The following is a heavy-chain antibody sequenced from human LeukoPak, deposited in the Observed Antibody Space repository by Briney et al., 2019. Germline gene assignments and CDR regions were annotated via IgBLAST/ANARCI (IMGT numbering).Heavy chain of an antibody. V-gene: IGHV3-30*04. Sequence: GGSLRLSCAASGFTFSSYAMHWVRQAPGKGLEWVAVISYDGSNKYYADSVKGRFTISRDNSKNTLYLQMNSLRAEDTAVYYCARGSDSSGWYYLDSWGQGTLVTVSS. D-gene: IGHD6-19*01. CDR1: GFTFSSYA. CDR2: ISYDGSNK. J-gene: IGHJ4*02. CDR3: ARGSDSSGWYYLDS.